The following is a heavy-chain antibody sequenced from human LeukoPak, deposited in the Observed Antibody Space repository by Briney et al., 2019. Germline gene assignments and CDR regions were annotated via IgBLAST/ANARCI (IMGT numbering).Heavy chain of an antibody. Sequence: GGSLRLSRAASGFTFSSYAMSWVRQAPGKGLEWVSAISGSGGSTYYADSVKGRFTISRDNSKNTLYLQMNSLRAEDTAVYYCAKVERIFGVVINWGQGTLVTVSS. V-gene: IGHV3-23*01. D-gene: IGHD3-3*01. J-gene: IGHJ4*02. CDR1: GFTFSSYA. CDR2: ISGSGGST. CDR3: AKVERIFGVVIN.